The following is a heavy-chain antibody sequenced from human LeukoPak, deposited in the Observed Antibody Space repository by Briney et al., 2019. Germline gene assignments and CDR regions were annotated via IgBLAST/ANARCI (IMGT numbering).Heavy chain of an antibody. D-gene: IGHD2-2*01. V-gene: IGHV4-30-2*01. CDR3: ARATRGPFDY. J-gene: IGHJ4*02. Sequence: SETLSLTCAVSGGSISRGGYSWSWIRQPPGKGLEWIGYIYHSGSTYYNPSLKSRVTISVDRSKNQFSLKLSSVTAADTAVYYCARATRGPFDYWGQGTLVTVSS. CDR2: IYHSGST. CDR1: GGSISRGGYS.